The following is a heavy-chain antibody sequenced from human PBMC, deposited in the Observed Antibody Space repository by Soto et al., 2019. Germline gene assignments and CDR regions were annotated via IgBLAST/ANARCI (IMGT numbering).Heavy chain of an antibody. CDR1: GNTFSYRY. CDR3: ASGGAGSGPFTWELPDH. V-gene: IGHV1-45*02. D-gene: IGHD1-26*01. J-gene: IGHJ4*02. Sequence: QLQLVQSGAEVTKTGSSVTVSCQALGNTFSYRYLHWVRQAPGQALEWMGWIAPFSGDVHYAQKFQERATLTRDSSINTAYMRISSLRSEDTAIYFCASGGAGSGPFTWELPDHWGQGTLVTVSS. CDR2: IAPFSGDV.